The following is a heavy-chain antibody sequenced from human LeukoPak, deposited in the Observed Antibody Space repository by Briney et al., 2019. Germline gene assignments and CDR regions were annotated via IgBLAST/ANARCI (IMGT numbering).Heavy chain of an antibody. CDR3: ARLRSKYWFDP. Sequence: NPGGSLRLSCAASGFTFSDSDMEWVRQAPGKGLEWLSSITPGATYIYYADSVKGRFTISRDNAKNSLYLQMNSLRADDTAVYYCARLRSKYWFDPWGQGTLVTVSS. CDR2: ITPGATYI. V-gene: IGHV3-21*01. CDR1: GFTFSDSD. D-gene: IGHD4-11*01. J-gene: IGHJ5*02.